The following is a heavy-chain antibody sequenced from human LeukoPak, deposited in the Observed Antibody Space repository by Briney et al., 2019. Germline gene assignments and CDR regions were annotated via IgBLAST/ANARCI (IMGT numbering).Heavy chain of an antibody. V-gene: IGHV4-34*01. J-gene: IGHJ5*02. Sequence: PSETLSLTCAVYGGSFSGYYWSWIRQPPGKGLEWIGEINHSGSTNYNPSLKSRVTISVDTSKNQLSLKLSSVTAADTAVYYCARDGDYVRVVPRGFDPWGQGTLVTVSS. CDR2: INHSGST. CDR3: ARDGDYVRVVPRGFDP. D-gene: IGHD4-17*01. CDR1: GGSFSGYY.